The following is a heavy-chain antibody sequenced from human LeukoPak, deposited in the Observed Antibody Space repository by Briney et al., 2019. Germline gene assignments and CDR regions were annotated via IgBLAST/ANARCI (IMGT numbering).Heavy chain of an antibody. CDR1: GGSISSSNFY. V-gene: IGHV4-61*05. CDR2: IYTSGST. J-gene: IGHJ4*02. CDR3: ARGESGY. Sequence: PSETLSLTCTVSGGSISSSNFYWGWIRQPPGKGLEWIGRIYTSGSTNYNPSLKSRVTMSVDTSKNQFSLKLSSVTAADTAVYYCARGESGYWGQGTLVTVSS.